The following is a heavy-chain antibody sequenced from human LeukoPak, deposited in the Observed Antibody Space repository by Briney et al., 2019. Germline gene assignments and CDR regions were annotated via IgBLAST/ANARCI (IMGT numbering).Heavy chain of an antibody. CDR2: IKQDGSAK. Sequence: GSLRLSCAASGFTFSNYWMNWVRQAPGKGLEWVANIKQDGSAKFYVDSVKGRFTISRDNAKNSLYLQMNSLRAEDTALYYCAKAGASGYSYGYLDYWGQGTLVTVSS. V-gene: IGHV3-7*03. D-gene: IGHD5-18*01. CDR1: GFTFSNYW. CDR3: AKAGASGYSYGYLDY. J-gene: IGHJ4*02.